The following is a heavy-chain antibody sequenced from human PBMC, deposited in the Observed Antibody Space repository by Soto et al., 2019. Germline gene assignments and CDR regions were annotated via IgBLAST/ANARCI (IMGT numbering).Heavy chain of an antibody. CDR3: ARGPTSNFDY. D-gene: IGHD1-26*01. CDR2: IDPTGGD. V-gene: IGHV4-30-4*01. CDR1: GYSVSSGDFY. Sequence: SETLSLTCSVSGYSVSSGDFYWSWIRQHPGKGLEWLGFIDPTGGDHYNPSLKSRLNISVDTSKNQFSLRLSSVTAADTAVYYCARGPTSNFDYWGQGTLVTAPQ. J-gene: IGHJ4*02.